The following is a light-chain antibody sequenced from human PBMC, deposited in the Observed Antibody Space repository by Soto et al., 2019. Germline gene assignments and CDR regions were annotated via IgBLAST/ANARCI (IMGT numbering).Light chain of an antibody. CDR1: QSVSSSS. CDR2: GAS. J-gene: IGKJ4*01. V-gene: IGKV3-20*01. CDR3: QQYGTSPRLT. Sequence: EIVLKQSPGTLSLSPGERATLSCRASQSVSSSSLAWYQQKPGQAPRLLIYGASSRATGIPDRFSGSGSGTDVTLTISRLEPEDFSVYYCQQYGTSPRLTFGGGPKVEIK.